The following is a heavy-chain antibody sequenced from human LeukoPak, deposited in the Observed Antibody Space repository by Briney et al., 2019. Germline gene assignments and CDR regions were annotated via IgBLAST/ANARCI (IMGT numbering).Heavy chain of an antibody. V-gene: IGHV4-39*07. CDR1: GGSISSSSYY. D-gene: IGHD3-9*01. J-gene: IGHJ4*02. CDR2: INHSGST. CDR3: VRDRSYDVDWDSLTY. Sequence: PSETLSLTCTVSGGSISSSSYYWGWIRQPPGKGLEWIGEINHSGSTNYNPSLKSRVTISVDTSKNQFSLKLSSVTAADTAVYYCVRDRSYDVDWDSLTYWGQGILVTVSS.